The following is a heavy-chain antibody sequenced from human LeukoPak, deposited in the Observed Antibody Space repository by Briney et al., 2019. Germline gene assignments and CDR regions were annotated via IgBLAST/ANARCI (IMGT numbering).Heavy chain of an antibody. Sequence: SETLSLTCTVSGGSISSSSYYWGWIRQPPGKGLEWIGSIYYSGSTYYNPSLKSRVTISVDTSKNQFSLKLSSVTAAGTAVYYCASIVGATNSWGQGTLVTVSS. CDR1: GGSISSSSYY. CDR2: IYYSGST. CDR3: ASIVGATNS. D-gene: IGHD1-26*01. V-gene: IGHV4-39*01. J-gene: IGHJ5*02.